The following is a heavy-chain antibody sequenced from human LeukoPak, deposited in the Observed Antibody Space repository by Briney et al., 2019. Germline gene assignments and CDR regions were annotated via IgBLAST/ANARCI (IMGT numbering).Heavy chain of an antibody. V-gene: IGHV3-23*01. CDR3: AKDHCSSTSCYETPPPHFDY. D-gene: IGHD2-2*01. CDR2: ISGSGGST. Sequence: PGGSLRLSCAASGFTFSSYAMSWVRHAPGKRLEWGSAISGSGGSTYYADSVKGRFTISRDNSKNTLYLQMNSLRAEDTAVYYCAKDHCSSTSCYETPPPHFDYWGQGTLVTVSS. CDR1: GFTFSSYA. J-gene: IGHJ4*02.